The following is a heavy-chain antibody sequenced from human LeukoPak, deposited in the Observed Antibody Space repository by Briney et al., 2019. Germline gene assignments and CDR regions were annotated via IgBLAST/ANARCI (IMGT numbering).Heavy chain of an antibody. D-gene: IGHD5-18*01. Sequence: SETLSLTCTVSGGSVSSGGYYWSWIRQHPGKGLEWIGYVYYSGSTYYNPSLKSRLTISVDTSKNQFSLKLSSVTAADTAVYYCAREYNYGIDYWGQGTLVTVSS. CDR2: VYYSGST. J-gene: IGHJ4*02. CDR3: AREYNYGIDY. V-gene: IGHV4-31*03. CDR1: GGSVSSGGYY.